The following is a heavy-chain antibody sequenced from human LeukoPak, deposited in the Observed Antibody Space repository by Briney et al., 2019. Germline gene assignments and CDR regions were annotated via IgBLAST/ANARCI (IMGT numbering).Heavy chain of an antibody. V-gene: IGHV3-53*01. Sequence: GGSLRLSCAASGFTVSSNYMSWVRQAPGKGLEWVSVIYSGGSTFYADSVKGRFTIPRDNSKNTLYLQMNSLRAEDTAVYYCARVSLDYYDSSGYCLGDWGQGTLVTVSS. CDR3: ARVSLDYYDSSGYCLGD. D-gene: IGHD3-22*01. J-gene: IGHJ4*02. CDR1: GFTVSSNY. CDR2: IYSGGST.